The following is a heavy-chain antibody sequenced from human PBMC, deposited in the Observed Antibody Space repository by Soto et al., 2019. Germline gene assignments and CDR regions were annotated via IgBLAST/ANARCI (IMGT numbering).Heavy chain of an antibody. Sequence: VQLVESGGGVVQPGRSLRLSCAASGFTFSSYGMHWVRQAPGKGLEWVAVISYDGSNKYYADSVKGRFTISRDNSKNTLYLQMNSLRAEDTAVYYCAKELGYSSGWPFDYWGQGTLVTVSS. CDR1: GFTFSSYG. CDR2: ISYDGSNK. V-gene: IGHV3-30*18. J-gene: IGHJ4*02. D-gene: IGHD6-19*01. CDR3: AKELGYSSGWPFDY.